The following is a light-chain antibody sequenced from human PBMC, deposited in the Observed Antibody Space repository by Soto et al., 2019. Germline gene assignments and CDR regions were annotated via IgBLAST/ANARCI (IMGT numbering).Light chain of an antibody. J-gene: IGKJ1*01. CDR1: QSISNW. CDR2: AAS. CDR3: QQTYRTPGT. Sequence: DIQMTQSPSTLPASVGDRVTITCRASQSISNWLAWYQQKPGTAPKVLIYAASSLQSGVPSRFSGSGSGTDFTLTISSLQPEDFATYYCQQTYRTPGTFGQGTKVDIK. V-gene: IGKV1-39*01.